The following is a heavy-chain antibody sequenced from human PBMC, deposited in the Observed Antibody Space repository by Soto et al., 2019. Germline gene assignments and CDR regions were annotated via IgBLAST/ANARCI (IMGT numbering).Heavy chain of an antibody. CDR2: ISYDGSNK. J-gene: IGHJ6*02. Sequence: GGSLRLSCAASGFTFSSYGMHWVRQAPGKGLEWVAVISYDGSNKYYADSVKGRFTISRDNSKNTLYLQMNSLRAEDTAVYYCAKGIIGCSRSSCKIVGATRYYYYYYCMDVWGQG. CDR3: AKGIIGCSRSSCKIVGATRYYYYYYCMDV. D-gene: IGHD1-26*01. V-gene: IGHV3-30*18. CDR1: GFTFSSYG.